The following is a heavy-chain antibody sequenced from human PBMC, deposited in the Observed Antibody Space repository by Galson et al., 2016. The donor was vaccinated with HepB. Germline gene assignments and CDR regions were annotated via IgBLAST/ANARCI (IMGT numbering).Heavy chain of an antibody. V-gene: IGHV3-30*01. J-gene: IGHJ4*02. D-gene: IGHD1-26*01. CDR2: ISFDGTNK. Sequence: SLRLSCAASGFSFSDYGMHWVRQAPGKGLEWVAVISFDGTNKNYADSVKGRFTISRDNSKNTLYLQMISLTAEDTAVYYCGREIRPGSYYGVWDFWGQGTLVAVSS. CDR1: GFSFSDYG. CDR3: GREIRPGSYYGVWDF.